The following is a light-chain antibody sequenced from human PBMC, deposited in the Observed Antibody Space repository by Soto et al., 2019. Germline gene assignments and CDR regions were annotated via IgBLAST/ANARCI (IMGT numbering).Light chain of an antibody. V-gene: IGKV3-20*01. J-gene: IGKJ1*01. CDR3: QQYGSSGT. CDR1: QSISSY. Sequence: PGEIATLSCRASQSISSYLAWYQHKPGQAPRLLIYGASNRATGIPDRFSGSGSGTDFTLTISRLEPEDFAVYYCQQYGSSGTFGQGTKVDIK. CDR2: GAS.